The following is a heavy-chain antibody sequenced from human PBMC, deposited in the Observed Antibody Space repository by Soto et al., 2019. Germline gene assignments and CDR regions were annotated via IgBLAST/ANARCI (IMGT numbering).Heavy chain of an antibody. CDR3: ARAGSSGYYSRGFDP. D-gene: IGHD3-22*01. Sequence: ASVKVSCKASGYTFTGYYMHWVRQAPGQGLEWMGWINPNSGGTNYAQKFQGWVTMTRDTSISTAYMELSRLRSDDTAVYYCARAGSSGYYSRGFDPWGQGTLVTVS. CDR1: GYTFTGYY. CDR2: INPNSGGT. V-gene: IGHV1-2*04. J-gene: IGHJ5*02.